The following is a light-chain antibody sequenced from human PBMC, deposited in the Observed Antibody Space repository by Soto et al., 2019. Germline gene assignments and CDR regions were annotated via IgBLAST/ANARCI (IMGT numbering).Light chain of an antibody. Sequence: IHMTQSPSTLSASVGDRVTITCRASQSISSWLAWYQQRPGKAPKLLIHKASNLESGVPSRFSGSGSGTEFTLTISSLQPDDSATYYCQQYSRYSTFGQGTKVDIK. J-gene: IGKJ1*01. CDR2: KAS. CDR3: QQYSRYST. V-gene: IGKV1-5*03. CDR1: QSISSW.